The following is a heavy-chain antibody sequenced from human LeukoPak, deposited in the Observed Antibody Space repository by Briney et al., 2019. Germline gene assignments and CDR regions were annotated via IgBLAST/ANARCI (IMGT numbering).Heavy chain of an antibody. V-gene: IGHV3-11*06. CDR1: GFTVSSNY. D-gene: IGHD2-2*01. J-gene: IGHJ6*02. Sequence: PGGSLRLSCAASGFTVSSNYMSWIRQAPGKGLEWVSYISSSSSYTNYADSVKGRFTISRDNAKNSLYLQMNSLRAEDTAVYYCARSGYCSSTSCTYGMDVWGQGSTVTVSS. CDR2: ISSSSSYT. CDR3: ARSGYCSSTSCTYGMDV.